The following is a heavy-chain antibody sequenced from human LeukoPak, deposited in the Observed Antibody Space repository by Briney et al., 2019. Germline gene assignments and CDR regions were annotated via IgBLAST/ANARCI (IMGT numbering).Heavy chain of an antibody. CDR1: GGSVSSNNW. CDR2: IYHSGST. D-gene: IGHD3-22*01. CDR3: ASKGNEGYYYFDY. J-gene: IGHJ4*02. V-gene: IGHV4-4*02. Sequence: SGTLSLTCAVSGGSVSSNNWWRWVRQPPGKGLEWIGEIYHSGSTNYNPSLKSRVTISVDKSKNQFSLKLTSVTAADTAVYYCASKGNEGYYYFDYWGQGTLVTVSS.